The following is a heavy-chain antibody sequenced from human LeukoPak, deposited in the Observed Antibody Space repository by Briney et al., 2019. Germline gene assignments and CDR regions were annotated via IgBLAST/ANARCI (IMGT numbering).Heavy chain of an antibody. D-gene: IGHD3-16*02. CDR1: GGSISSYY. Sequence: SETLSLTCTVSGGSISSYYWSWIRQPAGKGLEWIGRIYTSGSTNYNPSLKSRVTMSVDTSKNQFSLKLSSVTAADTAVYYCAREDFPYYDYVWGSYHWFDPWGQGTLVTASS. J-gene: IGHJ5*02. CDR3: AREDFPYYDYVWGSYHWFDP. V-gene: IGHV4-4*07. CDR2: IYTSGST.